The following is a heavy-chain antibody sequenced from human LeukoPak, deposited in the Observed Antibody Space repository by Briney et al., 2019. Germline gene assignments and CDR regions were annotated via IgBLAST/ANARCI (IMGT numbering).Heavy chain of an antibody. D-gene: IGHD3-22*01. CDR3: ARRHSSGYKY. Sequence: ASVKVSCKASGYTFTGYYMHWVRQAPGQGLEWMGWISAYNGNTNYAQKLQGRVTMTTDTSTSTAYMELRSLRSDDTAVYYCARRHSSGYKYWGQGTLVTVSS. CDR1: GYTFTGYY. CDR2: ISAYNGNT. J-gene: IGHJ4*02. V-gene: IGHV1-18*04.